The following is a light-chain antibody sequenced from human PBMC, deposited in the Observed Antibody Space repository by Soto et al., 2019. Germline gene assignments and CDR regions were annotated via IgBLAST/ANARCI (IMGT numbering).Light chain of an antibody. V-gene: IGLV2-14*01. CDR2: EVS. J-gene: IGLJ2*01. Sequence: QSALTQPASVSGSPGQSITFSCTGTSSDVGAYNYVSWYQQHPGKAPKLIIFEVSNRPSGVSNRFSGSKSSNTASLTISGLQAEDEADYYCTSYTSISTLHVVFGGGTKVTVL. CDR3: TSYTSISTLHVV. CDR1: SSDVGAYNY.